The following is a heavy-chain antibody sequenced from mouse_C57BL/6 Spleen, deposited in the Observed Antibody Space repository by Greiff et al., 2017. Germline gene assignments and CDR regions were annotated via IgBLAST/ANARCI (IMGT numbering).Heavy chain of an antibody. CDR1: GFTFSSYA. CDR2: ISSGGDYI. D-gene: IGHD1-1*01. V-gene: IGHV5-9-1*02. Sequence: DVMLVESGEGLVKPGGSLKLSCAASGFTFSSYAMSWVRQTPEKRLEWVAYISSGGDYIYYADTVKGRFTISRDNARNTLYLQMSSLKSEDTAMYYCTRDTYYGSSYNYAMDYWGQGTSVTVSS. J-gene: IGHJ4*01. CDR3: TRDTYYGSSYNYAMDY.